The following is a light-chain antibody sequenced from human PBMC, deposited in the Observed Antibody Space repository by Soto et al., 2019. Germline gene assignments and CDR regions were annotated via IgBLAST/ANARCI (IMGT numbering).Light chain of an antibody. V-gene: IGLV2-14*01. CDR2: AVS. Sequence: QSVLAQPASVSGSPGQSITISCTVTSSDGGGYNYVSWYQQHPGKAPKLMIYAVSSRPSGVSNRFSGSKSGNTASLTISGLQAEDEADYYCSSYTITTALVFGTGTKVTVL. CDR1: SSDGGGYNY. CDR3: SSYTITTALV. J-gene: IGLJ1*01.